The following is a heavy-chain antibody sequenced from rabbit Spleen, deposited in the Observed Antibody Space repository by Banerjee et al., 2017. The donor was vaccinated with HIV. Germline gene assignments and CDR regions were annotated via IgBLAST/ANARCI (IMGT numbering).Heavy chain of an antibody. Sequence: KASGLSFSSYYYMCWVRQAPGKGLELIACIYTTSGSTWYASWVNGRFTISRSTSLNTVDLKMTSLTAADTATYFCARNLENYAGSSDLDLWGPGTLVTVS. CDR3: ARNLENYAGSSDLDL. V-gene: IGHV1S43*01. CDR1: GLSFSSYYY. CDR2: IYTTSGST. D-gene: IGHD4-2*01. J-gene: IGHJ4*01.